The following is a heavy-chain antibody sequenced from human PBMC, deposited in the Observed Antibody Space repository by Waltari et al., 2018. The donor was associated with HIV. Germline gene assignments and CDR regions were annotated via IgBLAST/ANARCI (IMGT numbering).Heavy chain of an antibody. J-gene: IGHJ4*02. CDR3: SSTFSTGWYGEY. CDR1: GFPFGDYA. D-gene: IGHD6-19*01. Sequence: EVQLVESGGGLVKPGRSLRLTCTTSGFPFGDYAMSWFRHAPGKGLEWVGFIRSKANGGTTEYAASVKCRFTISRDDSESIAYLQMNSLKAGDTAVYYCSSTFSTGWYGEYWGQGSLVTVSS. V-gene: IGHV3-49*05. CDR2: IRSKANGGTT.